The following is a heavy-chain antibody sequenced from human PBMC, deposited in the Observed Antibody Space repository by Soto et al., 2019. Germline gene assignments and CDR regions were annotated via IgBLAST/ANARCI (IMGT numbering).Heavy chain of an antibody. CDR2: INPSGGST. CDR1: GYTFTSYY. Sequence: QVQLVQSGAEVKKPGASVKVSCKASGYTFTSYYMHWVRQAPGQGLEWMGIINPSGGSTSYAQKFQGRVTMTRDTSTSTVYMELSSLRSEDTAVYYCARSDYYDSSGYPSLVTPFDYWGQGTLVTVSS. D-gene: IGHD3-22*01. J-gene: IGHJ4*02. CDR3: ARSDYYDSSGYPSLVTPFDY. V-gene: IGHV1-46*01.